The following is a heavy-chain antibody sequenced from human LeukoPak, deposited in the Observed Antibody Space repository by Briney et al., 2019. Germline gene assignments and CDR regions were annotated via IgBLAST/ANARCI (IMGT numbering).Heavy chain of an antibody. D-gene: IGHD2-21*01. CDR2: INPNSGRT. CDR3: ARADRLHGGPYLIGP. CDR1: GYTFADYY. J-gene: IGHJ5*02. Sequence: ASVKVSCKTSGYTFADYYLHWVRQAPGQGLEWMGWINPNSGRTSSAQKFQGRVTMTRDTSIATVYMEVTWLTSDDTAIYYCARADRLHGGPYLIGPWGQGTLVTVSS. V-gene: IGHV1-2*02.